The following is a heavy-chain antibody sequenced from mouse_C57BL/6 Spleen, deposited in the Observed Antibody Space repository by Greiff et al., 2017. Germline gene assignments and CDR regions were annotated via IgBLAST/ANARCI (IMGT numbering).Heavy chain of an antibody. CDR2: IDPENGDT. D-gene: IGHD2-2*01. V-gene: IGHV14-4*01. Sequence: EVQLQQSGAELVRPGASVKLSCKASGFNFTDDYMHWVKQRPEQGLEWIGWIDPENGDTEYASKFKGKATITADTSSNTAYLQLSSLTSEDTAVYYCTLLWLRRAMDYWGQGTSVTVSS. J-gene: IGHJ4*01. CDR1: GFNFTDDY. CDR3: TLLWLRRAMDY.